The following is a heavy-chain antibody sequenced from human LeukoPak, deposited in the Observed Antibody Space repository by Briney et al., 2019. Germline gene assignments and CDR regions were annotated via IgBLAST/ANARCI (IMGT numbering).Heavy chain of an antibody. J-gene: IGHJ4*02. CDR2: ISRNADRS. CDR1: GFTFGNYH. Sequence: GGSLRLSCAAFGFTFGNYHMAWVRLFPGKGLEAFSSISRNADRSFYSDSVRGRLTISRDNVANTVSLQMNSLRPEDTAVYYCARAETIAGSYWGQGTLVTVSS. D-gene: IGHD2-15*01. V-gene: IGHV3-23*01. CDR3: ARAETIAGSY.